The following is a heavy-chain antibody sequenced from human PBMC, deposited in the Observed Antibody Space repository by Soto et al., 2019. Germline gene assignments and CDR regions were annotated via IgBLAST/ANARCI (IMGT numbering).Heavy chain of an antibody. V-gene: IGHV4-39*01. CDR3: ARRLYYDSSGFEGGGMDV. Sequence: PQELPHTYSVSGGSSIRGAYYWGGIREAPGKGLEWIGSIYYSGSTYYNPSLKSRVTISVDTSKNQFSLKLSSVTAADTAVYYCARRLYYDSSGFEGGGMDVWGQGATVS. CDR1: GGSSIRGAYY. D-gene: IGHD3-22*01. J-gene: IGHJ6*02. CDR2: IYYSGST.